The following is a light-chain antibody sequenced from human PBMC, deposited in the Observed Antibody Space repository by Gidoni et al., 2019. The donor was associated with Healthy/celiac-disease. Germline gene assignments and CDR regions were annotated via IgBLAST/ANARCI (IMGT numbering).Light chain of an antibody. CDR1: QSVLYSSNNKNY. V-gene: IGKV4-1*01. J-gene: IGKJ3*01. CDR2: WAP. CDR3: QQYYSTPFT. Sequence: DIVMTQSPDSLAVSLGERATIHCKSSQSVLYSSNNKNYLAWYQQKPGQPPKLLIYWAPTRGSGVPDRFSGSGSGTDFTLTISNLQADDVAVYYCQQYYSTPFTFXPXTKVDIK.